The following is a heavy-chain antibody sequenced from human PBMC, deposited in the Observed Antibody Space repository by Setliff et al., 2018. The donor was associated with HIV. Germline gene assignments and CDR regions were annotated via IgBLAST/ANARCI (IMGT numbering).Heavy chain of an antibody. CDR3: AREFTSVAGTRPPFDP. CDR1: GGSISSISYY. V-gene: IGHV4-39*02. D-gene: IGHD6-19*01. J-gene: IGHJ5*02. CDR2: IYYSGNT. Sequence: LSLTCSVSGGSISSISYYWGWIRQPPGKGLEWIGNIYYSGNTYYNPSLKSRVTISVAMSKNQFSLKLSSVTAADTAVYYCAREFTSVAGTRPPFDPWGQGTLVTV.